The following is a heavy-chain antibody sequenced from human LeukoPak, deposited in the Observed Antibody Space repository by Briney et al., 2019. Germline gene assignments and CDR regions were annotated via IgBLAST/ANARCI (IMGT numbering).Heavy chain of an antibody. CDR2: IIPIFGTA. D-gene: IGHD1-26*01. J-gene: IGHJ4*02. V-gene: IGHV1-69*01. CDR3: ARDGSGSYYAFDY. CDR1: GGTFSRYA. Sequence: GSSVKVSCKASGGTFSRYAISWVRQAPGQGLEWMGGIIPIFGTANYAQKFQGRVTITADESTSTAYMELSSLRSEDTAVYYCARDGSGSYYAFDYWGQGTLVTVSS.